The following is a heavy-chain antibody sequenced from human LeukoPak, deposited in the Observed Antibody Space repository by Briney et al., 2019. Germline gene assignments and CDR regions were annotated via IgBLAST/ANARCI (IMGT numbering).Heavy chain of an antibody. CDR2: IRGKTYGGTT. CDR3: NRYGGRPDY. Sequence: GGSLTLSCTASGFTFSDYAISWFRQAPGKGLEWVGFIRGKTYGGTTEYAASVKGRFTISRDDSKTIAYLQMNSLEIEDTAVYYCNRYGGRPDYWGQGTLVTVSS. D-gene: IGHD2-15*01. V-gene: IGHV3-49*03. J-gene: IGHJ4*02. CDR1: GFTFSDYA.